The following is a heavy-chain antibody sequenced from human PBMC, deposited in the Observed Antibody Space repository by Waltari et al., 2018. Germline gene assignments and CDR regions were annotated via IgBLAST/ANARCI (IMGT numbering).Heavy chain of an antibody. CDR3: ARDFSGDYVWGSYRPGAFDI. D-gene: IGHD3-16*02. CDR1: GFTFSSYE. CDR2: ISSSGSTI. J-gene: IGHJ3*02. V-gene: IGHV3-48*03. Sequence: LSCAASGFTFSSYEMNWVRQAPGKGLEWVSYISSSGSTIYYADSVKGRFTISRDNAKNSLYLQMNSLRAEDTAVYYCARDFSGDYVWGSYRPGAFDIWGQGTMVTVSS.